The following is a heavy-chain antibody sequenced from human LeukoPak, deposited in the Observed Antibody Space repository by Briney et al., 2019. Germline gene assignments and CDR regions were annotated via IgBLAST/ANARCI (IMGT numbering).Heavy chain of an antibody. CDR2: INPNSGGT. Sequence: GASVKVSCKASGYTFTGYYMHWVRQAPGQGLEWMGWINPNSGGTNYAQKFQGRVTMTRDTSISTAYMELSRLRSDDTAEYYCARVREAYCGGDCSYFDYWGQGTLVTVSS. D-gene: IGHD2-21*01. J-gene: IGHJ4*02. CDR3: ARVREAYCGGDCSYFDY. V-gene: IGHV1-2*02. CDR1: GYTFTGYY.